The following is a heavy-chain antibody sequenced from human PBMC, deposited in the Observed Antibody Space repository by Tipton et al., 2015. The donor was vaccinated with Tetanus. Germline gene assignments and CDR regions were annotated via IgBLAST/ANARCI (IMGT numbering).Heavy chain of an antibody. J-gene: IGHJ4*02. CDR1: GDSISSHY. CDR2: FSYSGSS. V-gene: IGHV4-59*11. D-gene: IGHD6-19*01. CDR3: ARGGWYPDY. Sequence: TLSLTCTVSGDSISSHYWNWIRQPPGKGLEWIGYFSYSGSSNYNPSLKSRVTISGDTSKNQFSLKLSSVTPADTAVYYCARGGWYPDYWGQGTLVTVSS.